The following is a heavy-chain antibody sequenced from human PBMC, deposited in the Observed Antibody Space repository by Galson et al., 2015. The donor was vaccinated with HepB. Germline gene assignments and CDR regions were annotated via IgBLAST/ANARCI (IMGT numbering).Heavy chain of an antibody. J-gene: IGHJ3*02. Sequence: SLRLSCAASGFTFSRYDMNWVRQAPGKGLEWVAVISGSAGSTNYADSVKGRFSISRDNSKNTLYLQMNGLRAEDTAVYYCAKDLGRYYDSSGYYPTGAFDIWGQGTMVTVSS. CDR2: ISGSAGST. CDR3: AKDLGRYYDSSGYYPTGAFDI. CDR1: GFTFSRYD. V-gene: IGHV3-23*01. D-gene: IGHD3-22*01.